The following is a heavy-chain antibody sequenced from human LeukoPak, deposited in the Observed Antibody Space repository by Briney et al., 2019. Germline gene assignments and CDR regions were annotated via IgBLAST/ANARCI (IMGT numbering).Heavy chain of an antibody. Sequence: PSETLSLTCTVSGGSISSYYWSWIRQPAGKGLEWIGLIHTTGSTNYNPSLKSRVTMSVDTSKNQFSLKLSSVTAADTAVYYCARDRYYYDSSGFSFYYMDVWGKGTTVTVSS. CDR1: GGSISSYY. CDR2: IHTTGST. D-gene: IGHD3-22*01. CDR3: ARDRYYYDSSGFSFYYMDV. J-gene: IGHJ6*03. V-gene: IGHV4-4*07.